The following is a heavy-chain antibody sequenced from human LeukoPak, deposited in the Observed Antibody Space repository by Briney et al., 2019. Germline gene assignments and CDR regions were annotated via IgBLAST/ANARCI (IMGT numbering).Heavy chain of an antibody. J-gene: IGHJ5*02. D-gene: IGHD6-19*01. CDR3: ARVRDIAVAGSWFDP. V-gene: IGHV4-59*01. CDR2: IYYSGST. CDR1: GGSISSYY. Sequence: ETSETLSLTCTVSGGSISSYYWSWIRQPPGKGLEWIGYIYYSGSTNYNPSLKSRVTISVDTSKNQFSLKLGSVTAADTAVYYCARVRDIAVAGSWFDPWGQGTLVTVSS.